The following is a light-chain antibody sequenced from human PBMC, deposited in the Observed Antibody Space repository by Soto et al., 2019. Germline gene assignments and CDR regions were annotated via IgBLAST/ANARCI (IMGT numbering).Light chain of an antibody. V-gene: IGKV1-12*01. Sequence: DIQMTQSPSSVSASVGDRVTISCRASQGISSWLAWYQQKPGKAPSLLIYSASTLHSGVPSRFSGSGSGTDFTLTISSLQPEDFAVYYCQQYHKWPLTFGQGTKVEIK. J-gene: IGKJ1*01. CDR1: QGISSW. CDR3: QQYHKWPLT. CDR2: SAS.